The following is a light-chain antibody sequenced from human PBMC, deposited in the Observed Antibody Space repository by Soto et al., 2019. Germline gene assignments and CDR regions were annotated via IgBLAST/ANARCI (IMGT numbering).Light chain of an antibody. V-gene: IGKV1-39*01. CDR2: AAS. J-gene: IGKJ2*01. CDR3: QQSYSTPT. CDR1: QSISSY. Sequence: DIQMTQSPSSLSASVGDRVTITCRASQSISSYLNWYQQKPGKAPKLLIYAASSLQSGVPSRFSGSVSGTDFTLTISSLQPEDFATCYCQQSYSTPTFGQGTKLEIK.